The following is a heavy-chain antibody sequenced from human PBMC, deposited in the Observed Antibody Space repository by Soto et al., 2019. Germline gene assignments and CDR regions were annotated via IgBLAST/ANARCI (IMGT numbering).Heavy chain of an antibody. Sequence: QVQLVESGGGVVQPGRSQRLSCAASGFPFSAYAMHWVRQAPGRGLEWLAVISSDGSNKHYADSVKGRFSISRDNYENTVYLQMNSLGTEDTAEYYCARTGETGYWGWFDPWGQGTLVTVSS. V-gene: IGHV3-30*03. D-gene: IGHD3-9*01. CDR1: GFPFSAYA. CDR2: ISSDGSNK. J-gene: IGHJ5*02. CDR3: ARTGETGYWGWFDP.